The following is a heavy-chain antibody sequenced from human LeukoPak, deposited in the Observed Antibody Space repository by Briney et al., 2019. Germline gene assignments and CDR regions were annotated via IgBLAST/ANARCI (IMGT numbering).Heavy chain of an antibody. CDR3: ARDGSLQWLVRSGVDI. V-gene: IGHV4-39*07. CDR1: GGSISTRGYF. J-gene: IGHJ3*02. CDR2: IYYSGST. D-gene: IGHD6-19*01. Sequence: SETLSLTCTVSGGSISTRGYFWGWIRQPPGKGLEWIGSIYYSGSTYNNPSLKSRVTISFDTSNNQFSLKLTSVTAADTAVYYCARDGSLQWLVRSGVDIWGQGTMVTVSS.